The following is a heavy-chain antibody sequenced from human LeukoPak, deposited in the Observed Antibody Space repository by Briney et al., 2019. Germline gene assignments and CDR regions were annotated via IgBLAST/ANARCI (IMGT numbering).Heavy chain of an antibody. V-gene: IGHV4-39*01. CDR2: IYYSGST. Sequence: SETLSLTCTVSGGSISSSSYYWGWIRQPPGKGLEWIGSIYYSGSTYYNPSLKSRVTISVDTSKNQFSLKLSSVTAADTAVYYCARRGITGTSPWGQGTLVTVSS. CDR3: ARRGITGTSP. J-gene: IGHJ5*02. CDR1: GGSISSSSYY. D-gene: IGHD1-7*01.